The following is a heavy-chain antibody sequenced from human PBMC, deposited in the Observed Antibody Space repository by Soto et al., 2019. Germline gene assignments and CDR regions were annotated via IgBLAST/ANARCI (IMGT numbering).Heavy chain of an antibody. CDR2: IYDGGTT. D-gene: IGHD3-10*01. V-gene: IGHV4-30-4*02. Sequence: PSETLSLTCTVSGGSISSAAYCWSWIRQSPDKGLEWIGHIYDGGTTYSSPSLKSRVTISVDTSKNQFSLKLSSVTAADTAVYYCARAPRGNYGYPSYFDYWGQGTLVTVSS. CDR3: ARAPRGNYGYPSYFDY. J-gene: IGHJ4*02. CDR1: GGSISSAAYC.